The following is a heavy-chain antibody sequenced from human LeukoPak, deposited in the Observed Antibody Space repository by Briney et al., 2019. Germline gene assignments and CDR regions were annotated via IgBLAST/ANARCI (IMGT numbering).Heavy chain of an antibody. CDR1: GFTVSSNY. D-gene: IGHD3-10*01. CDR3: AKGPLGGSGRNGMDV. CDR2: IYTGGNT. V-gene: IGHV3-66*01. J-gene: IGHJ6*02. Sequence: PGGSLRLSCAASGFTVSSNYMNWVRQAPGKGLEWVSVIYTGGNTYYADSVKGRFTISRDTSKNTLFLQMNSLRVEDTAVYYCAKGPLGGSGRNGMDVWGQGTTVTVSS.